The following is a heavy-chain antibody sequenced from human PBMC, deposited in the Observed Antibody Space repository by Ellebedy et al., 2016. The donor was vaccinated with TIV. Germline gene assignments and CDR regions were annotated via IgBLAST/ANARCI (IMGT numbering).Heavy chain of an antibody. CDR1: GYTFTGHY. CDR3: ARHHRDILTGWQDY. V-gene: IGHV1-2*02. Sequence: AASVKVSCKASGYTFTGHYLHWVRQAPGQGPEWMGWINCNSGGTNYAQKFQGRVTMTRDTSISTAYMDLSNLGSDDTAVYYCARHHRDILTGWQDYWGQGTLVTVSS. J-gene: IGHJ4*02. CDR2: INCNSGGT. D-gene: IGHD3-9*01.